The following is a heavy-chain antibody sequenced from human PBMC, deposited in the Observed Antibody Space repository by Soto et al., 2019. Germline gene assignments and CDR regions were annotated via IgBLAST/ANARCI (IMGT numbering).Heavy chain of an antibody. Sequence: EVQLVESGGGLVQPGGSLRLSCVVSGFTFSSYWMHWVRQAPGKGLVWVSRINSDGSRTNYADSVKGRFTLSRDNAENTLYLQMNSLRAEDTAVYYCARGAYGAWYLVLWGRGTLATVSS. CDR3: ARGAYGAWYLVL. J-gene: IGHJ2*01. D-gene: IGHD2-21*01. V-gene: IGHV3-74*01. CDR2: INSDGSRT. CDR1: GFTFSSYW.